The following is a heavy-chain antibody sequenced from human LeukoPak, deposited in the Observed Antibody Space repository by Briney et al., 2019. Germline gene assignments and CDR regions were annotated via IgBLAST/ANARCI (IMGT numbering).Heavy chain of an antibody. V-gene: IGHV3-23*01. Sequence: PGGSLRLSCSASGFTFSSYAMHWVRQAPGKGLEWVSAISDGGSYTYYADSVKGRFTISRDNSKNTLYLQMNSLRAEDTAVYYCAKGGRYYLFDYWGQGTLVTVSS. CDR2: ISDGGSYT. CDR1: GFTFSSYA. CDR3: AKGGRYYLFDY. J-gene: IGHJ4*02. D-gene: IGHD3-10*01.